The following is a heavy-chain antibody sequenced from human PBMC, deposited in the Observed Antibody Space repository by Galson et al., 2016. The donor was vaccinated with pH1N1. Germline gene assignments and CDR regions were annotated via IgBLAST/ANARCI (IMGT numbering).Heavy chain of an antibody. CDR3: AKDQSPYCTGGSCYSKGFDY. J-gene: IGHJ4*02. D-gene: IGHD2-15*01. V-gene: IGHV3-30*18. CDR2: MSFDGGDK. CDR1: GFTFSSYG. Sequence: SLRLSCAASGFTFSSYGMHWVRQAPGQGLEWVAGMSFDGGDKYYADSVKARVTISRDKSKNTPYLQMKRLRAADTAVYYCAKDQSPYCTGGSCYSKGFDYWGQGTLVTVSS.